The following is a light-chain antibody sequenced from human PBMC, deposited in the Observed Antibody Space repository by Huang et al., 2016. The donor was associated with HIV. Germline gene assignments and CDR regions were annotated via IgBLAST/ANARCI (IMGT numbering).Light chain of an antibody. Sequence: AIRITQSPSSLSASTGDRVTITCRASQDVSNYLAWYPQKPGRAPNLVMYSASTLQVGVPSRFSGNGSATDFSLTISCLQSEDFATYYCQQYYLYPWTFGQGTKVEI. V-gene: IGKV1-8*01. CDR2: SAS. CDR3: QQYYLYPWT. CDR1: QDVSNY. J-gene: IGKJ1*01.